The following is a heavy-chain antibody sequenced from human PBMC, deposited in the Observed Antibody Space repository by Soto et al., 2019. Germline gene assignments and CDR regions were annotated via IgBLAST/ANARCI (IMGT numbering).Heavy chain of an antibody. Sequence: LSLTCTVSGGSISSSSYYWGWIRQPPGKGLEWIGSIYYSGSTYYNPSLKSRVTISVDTSKNQFSLKLSSVTAADTAVYYCASSLRYFDWPGFDYWGQGTLVTVSS. D-gene: IGHD3-9*01. CDR2: IYYSGST. V-gene: IGHV4-39*01. CDR1: GGSISSSSYY. J-gene: IGHJ4*02. CDR3: ASSLRYFDWPGFDY.